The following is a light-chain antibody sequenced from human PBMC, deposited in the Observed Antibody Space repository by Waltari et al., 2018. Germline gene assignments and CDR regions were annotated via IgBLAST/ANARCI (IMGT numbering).Light chain of an antibody. J-gene: IGLJ2*01. Sequence: QSALTQPASVSGSPGQSITIPCTGSSAAVGGLNPVSCYQHHPGQAPRPLSYEVNARPSGIPSRFSGSKSGNTASLTISGLQIEDEADYYCCSYGGVNTLGVLFGGGSKLTV. V-gene: IGLV2-23*02. CDR1: SAAVGGLNP. CDR3: CSYGGVNTLGVL. CDR2: EVN.